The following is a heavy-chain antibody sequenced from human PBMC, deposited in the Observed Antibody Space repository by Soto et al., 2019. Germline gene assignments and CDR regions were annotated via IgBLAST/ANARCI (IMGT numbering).Heavy chain of an antibody. Sequence: QVQLVESGGGVVQPGRSLRLSCAASGFTFSSYAMHWVRQAPGKGLEWVAVISYDGSNKYYADSVKGRFTISRDNSKNTLYLQMNSLRAEDTAVYYCARDWGHVDRDYYGMYVWGQGTTVTVSS. D-gene: IGHD5-12*01. CDR2: ISYDGSNK. V-gene: IGHV3-30-3*01. CDR3: ARDWGHVDRDYYGMYV. CDR1: GFTFSSYA. J-gene: IGHJ6*02.